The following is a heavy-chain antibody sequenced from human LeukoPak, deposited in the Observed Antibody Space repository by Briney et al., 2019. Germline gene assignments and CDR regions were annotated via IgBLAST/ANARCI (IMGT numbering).Heavy chain of an antibody. V-gene: IGHV1-69*13. J-gene: IGHJ5*02. Sequence: ASVKVSCKASGGTFSSYAISWVRQAPGQGLEWMGGIIPIFGTANYAQKFQGRVTITADESTSTAYMELSSLRSEDTAVYYCARRERCTVWTSGWFDPWGQGTLVTVSS. CDR3: ARRERCTVWTSGWFDP. CDR2: IIPIFGTA. CDR1: GGTFSSYA. D-gene: IGHD3-10*01.